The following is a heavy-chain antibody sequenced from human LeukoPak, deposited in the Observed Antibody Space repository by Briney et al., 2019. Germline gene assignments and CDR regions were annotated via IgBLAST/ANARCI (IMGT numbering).Heavy chain of an antibody. Sequence: GGSLRLPCAAFGFTFSSYGMHWVRQTPGKGLEWVAFIRHDGSYQQYADSVKGRFTVSRDNSKDMVYLQMNSLRTEDTAVYYCAKNRDSSDYPRDFDFWGQGTLVTVSS. CDR1: GFTFSSYG. D-gene: IGHD3-22*01. V-gene: IGHV3-30*02. CDR2: IRHDGSYQ. J-gene: IGHJ4*02. CDR3: AKNRDSSDYPRDFDF.